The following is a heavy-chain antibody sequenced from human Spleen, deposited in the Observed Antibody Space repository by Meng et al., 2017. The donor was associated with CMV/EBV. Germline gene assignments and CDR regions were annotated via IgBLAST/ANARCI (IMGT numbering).Heavy chain of an antibody. D-gene: IGHD6-6*01. Sequence: ASVKVSCKASGYTFTGYYIHWVRQAPGQGLEWMGWINPNSDDTNYTPKFQGRVTMTRDTSIRTAYMELSRLRSDDTAVYYCTRGWYSSSSGHDAFEIWGQGTMVTVSS. V-gene: IGHV1-2*02. CDR3: TRGWYSSSSGHDAFEI. CDR2: INPNSDDT. CDR1: GYTFTGYY. J-gene: IGHJ3*02.